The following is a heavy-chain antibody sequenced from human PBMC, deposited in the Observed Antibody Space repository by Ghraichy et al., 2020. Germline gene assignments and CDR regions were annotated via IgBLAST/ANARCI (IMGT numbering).Heavy chain of an antibody. D-gene: IGHD6-19*01. V-gene: IGHV3-21*01. CDR2: ISGISAYV. J-gene: IGHJ4*02. CDR3: ARDPPRKGTGWYYFDS. CDR1: GFGLSGDT. Sequence: GKSLNISCAASGFGLSGDTMSWVRQAPGKGLEWVSSISGISAYVYYADSVKGRFTISRDNAKNSLYLQMNSLRAEDTAVYYCARDPPRKGTGWYYFDSWGQGTLVTVSS.